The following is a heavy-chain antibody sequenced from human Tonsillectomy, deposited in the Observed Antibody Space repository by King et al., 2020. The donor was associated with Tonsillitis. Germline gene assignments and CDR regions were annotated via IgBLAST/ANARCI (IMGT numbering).Heavy chain of an antibody. CDR1: GGSISSSSYF. CDR2: MYYSGST. J-gene: IGHJ4*02. CDR3: ARKDSGSYQYYFDY. V-gene: IGHV4-39*01. D-gene: IGHD1-26*01. Sequence: LQLQESGPGLMKPSETLSLTCTVSGGSISSSSYFWGWIRQPPEKGLEWIGSMYYSGSTYYNPSLKSRVTISVDTSKNQFSLKLSSVTAADTAVYYCARKDSGSYQYYFDYWGQGTLVTVSS.